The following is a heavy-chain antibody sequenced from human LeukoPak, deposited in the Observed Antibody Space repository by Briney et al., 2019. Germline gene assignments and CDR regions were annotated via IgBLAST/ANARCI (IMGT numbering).Heavy chain of an antibody. J-gene: IGHJ4*02. V-gene: IGHV1-58*01. CDR3: AAVTYGSGDYYFDY. Sequence: TSVKVSCKASGFTFTSSAVQWVRQARGQRLEWIGWIVVGSGNTNYAQKFQERVTITRDMSTSTAYMELSSLRSEDTAVYYCAAVTYGSGDYYFDYWGQGTLVTVSS. CDR2: IVVGSGNT. D-gene: IGHD3-10*01. CDR1: GFTFTSSA.